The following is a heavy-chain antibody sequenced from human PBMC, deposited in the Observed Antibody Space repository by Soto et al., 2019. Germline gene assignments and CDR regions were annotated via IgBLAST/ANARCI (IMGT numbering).Heavy chain of an antibody. J-gene: IGHJ6*02. CDR2: ISGSGGNT. CDR1: GFTFSSYA. Sequence: EEQLLESGGGLVQPGGSLRLSCAASGFTFSSYAMSWVRQAPGKGLEWGSVISGSGGNTYYADSVKGRFSVSRDNSKSTLYLQLNSLRAEDTAVYYCAKQNMIFGVVIDFDYYGMDVWGQGTTVTVSS. V-gene: IGHV3-23*01. D-gene: IGHD3-3*01. CDR3: AKQNMIFGVVIDFDYYGMDV.